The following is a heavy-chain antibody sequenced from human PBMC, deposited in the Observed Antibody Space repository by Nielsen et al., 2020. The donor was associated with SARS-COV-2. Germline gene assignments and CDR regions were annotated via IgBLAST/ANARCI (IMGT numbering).Heavy chain of an antibody. CDR3: ARDLGDSSGYSGHPSH. D-gene: IGHD3-22*01. CDR2: ISYDGSNK. V-gene: IGHV3-30*03. Sequence: GESLKISCAASGFTFSSYGMHWVRQAPGKGLEWVAVISYDGSNKYYADSVKGRFTISRDNSKNTLYLQMNSLRAEDTAVYYCARDLGDSSGYSGHPSHWGQGTLVTVSS. J-gene: IGHJ4*02. CDR1: GFTFSSYG.